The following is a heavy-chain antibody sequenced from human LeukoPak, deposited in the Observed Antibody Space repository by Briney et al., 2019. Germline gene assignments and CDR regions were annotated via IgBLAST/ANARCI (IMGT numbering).Heavy chain of an antibody. J-gene: IGHJ6*03. CDR2: ISRSGDTI. Sequence: GGSLRLSCAGSEFTFSDHYMSWIRQAPGKGLECVSYISRSGDTIYYADSVKGRFTISRDNAKKSLYLQMNSLRAEDTAVYYCARCSGGLYYYYMDVWGKGTTVTVSS. V-gene: IGHV3-11*01. CDR1: EFTFSDHY. CDR3: ARCSGGLYYYYMDV. D-gene: IGHD2-15*01.